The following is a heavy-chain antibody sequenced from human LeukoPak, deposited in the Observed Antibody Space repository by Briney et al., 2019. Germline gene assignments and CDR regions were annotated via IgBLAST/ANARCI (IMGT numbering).Heavy chain of an antibody. V-gene: IGHV4-4*07. D-gene: IGHD6-6*01. Sequence: SETLSLTCSVSGASITDYDWRWIRQPAGKGLERLGRVFFSGSTNYNPSLKSRVTMSVDTSKNQFSLKLSSVTAADTAVYYCARDLVGYSSSSRAYWFDPWGQGTLVTVSS. CDR3: ARDLVGYSSSSRAYWFDP. CDR2: VFFSGST. CDR1: GASITDYD. J-gene: IGHJ5*02.